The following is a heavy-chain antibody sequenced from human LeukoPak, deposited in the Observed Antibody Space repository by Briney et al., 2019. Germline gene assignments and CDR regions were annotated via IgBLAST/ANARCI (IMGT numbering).Heavy chain of an antibody. V-gene: IGHV3-11*04. D-gene: IGHD1-14*01. CDR1: GFTFTDYY. Sequence: GGSLRLSCSAFGFTFTDYYIAWIRQAPGKGPEWISYISTSGSTTWYASSVKGRFTISRDNAKDSVDLQLGSLRVEDTAVYYCARDFSGTTGPFDSWGRGTLVTVSS. CDR3: ARDFSGTTGPFDS. CDR2: ISTSGSTT. J-gene: IGHJ4*02.